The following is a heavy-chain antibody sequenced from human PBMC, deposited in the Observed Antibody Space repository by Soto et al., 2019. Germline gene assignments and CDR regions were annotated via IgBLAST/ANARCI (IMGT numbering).Heavy chain of an antibody. CDR1: GGTFSNYG. D-gene: IGHD3-22*01. Sequence: QVQLVQSGAEVKKPGSSVKVSCKSSGGTFSNYGVSWVRQAPGQGLECMGVIVPIFGAEHPQKIQGRVTITADESTNTVFMELRGLRSEDTAVYYCARGGSVYEGSEYYQGHVWGQGTTVTVSS. J-gene: IGHJ6*02. CDR3: ARGGSVYEGSEYYQGHV. V-gene: IGHV1-69*12. CDR2: IVPIFGA.